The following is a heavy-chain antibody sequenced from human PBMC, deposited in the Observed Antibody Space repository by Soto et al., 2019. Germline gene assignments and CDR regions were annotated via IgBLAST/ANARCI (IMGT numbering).Heavy chain of an antibody. CDR3: ADGGGSRGPGGWFDP. CDR2: IIPIFGTA. J-gene: IGHJ5*02. V-gene: IGHV1-69*01. CDR1: GGTFSSYA. Sequence: QVQLVQSGAEVKKPGSSVKVSCKASGGTFSSYAISWVRQAPGQGLEWMGGIIPIFGTATYAQKFQGRVKITADESTRTAYMALSSMRSEDTAVYCCADGGGSRGPGGWFDPWGQGTLVTVSS. D-gene: IGHD6-19*01.